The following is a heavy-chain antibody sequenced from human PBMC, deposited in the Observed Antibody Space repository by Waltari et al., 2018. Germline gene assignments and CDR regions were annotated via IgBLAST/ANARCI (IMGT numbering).Heavy chain of an antibody. V-gene: IGHV4-34*01. CDR2: ITDSGST. J-gene: IGHJ2*01. D-gene: IGHD3-10*01. Sequence: QVQLQQWGAGLLTPSENLSLTCAVYGGSFTRGYSWSWIRQPPGKGLEWIGEITDSGSTNYIPSLKSRVTMSVDTSKNQFSLELNSVTAADTAVYYCARVSLRRGFGPYWYFDLWGRGTLVTVSS. CDR3: ARVSLRRGFGPYWYFDL. CDR1: GGSFTRGYS.